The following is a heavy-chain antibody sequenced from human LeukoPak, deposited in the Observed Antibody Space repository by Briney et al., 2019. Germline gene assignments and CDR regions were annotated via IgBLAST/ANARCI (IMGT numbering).Heavy chain of an antibody. CDR3: ARGDVKVLWFDKTDYFDY. V-gene: IGHV3-7*01. CDR1: GFNFNTYW. D-gene: IGHD3-10*01. CDR2: IKQDGSEK. J-gene: IGHJ4*02. Sequence: PGGSLRLSCAASGFNFNTYWMSWVRQAPGKGLEWVANIKQDGSEKYYVDSVKGRFTISRDNAKNSLYLQMNSLRAEDTAVYYCARGDVKVLWFDKTDYFDYWGQGTLVTVSS.